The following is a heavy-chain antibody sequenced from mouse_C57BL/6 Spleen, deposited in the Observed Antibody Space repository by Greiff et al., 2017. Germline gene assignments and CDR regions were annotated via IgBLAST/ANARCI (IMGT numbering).Heavy chain of an antibody. CDR1: GFTFSDYG. V-gene: IGHV5-17*01. Sequence: EVQGVESGGGLVKPGGSLKLSCAASGFTFSDYGMHWVRQAPEKGLEWVAYISSGSSTIYYADTVKGRFTISRDNAKNTLFLQMTSLRSEDTAMYYCAREGTAQATHYAMDYWGQGTSVTVSS. CDR3: AREGTAQATHYAMDY. CDR2: ISSGSSTI. D-gene: IGHD3-2*02. J-gene: IGHJ4*01.